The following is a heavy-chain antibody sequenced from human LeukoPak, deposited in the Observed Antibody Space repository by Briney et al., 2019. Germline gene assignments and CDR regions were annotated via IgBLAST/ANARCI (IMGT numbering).Heavy chain of an antibody. Sequence: GGSLRLSCAASGFRFSDSYMTWIRQAPGKGPERVAYISSPGTTLYYVDSVKGRFTISRDNAKNSMYLQMNSLRAEDTAVYYCASGIQPRLSWFFDLWGRGTQVIVSS. CDR2: ISSPGTTL. CDR3: ASGIQPRLSWFFDL. V-gene: IGHV3-11*01. CDR1: GFRFSDSY. J-gene: IGHJ2*01. D-gene: IGHD5-18*01.